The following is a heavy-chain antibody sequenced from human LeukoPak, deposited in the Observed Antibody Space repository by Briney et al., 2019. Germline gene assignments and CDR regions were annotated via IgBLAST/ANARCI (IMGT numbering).Heavy chain of an antibody. CDR3: AKGGGTYEPSDY. J-gene: IGHJ4*02. V-gene: IGHV3-23*01. CDR1: GFTFSTHD. CDR2: ISSSASNS. Sequence: GGSLRLSCAASGFTFSTHDVNWVRQAPGKGLEWVAAISSSASNSYFADSVKGRFSISRDNSKDTLYLQLNGLRVDDTATYYCAKGGGTYEPSDYWGQGTLVTVSS. D-gene: IGHD1-26*01.